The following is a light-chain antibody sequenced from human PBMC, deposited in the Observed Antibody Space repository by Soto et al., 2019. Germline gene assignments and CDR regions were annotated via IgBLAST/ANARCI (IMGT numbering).Light chain of an antibody. CDR2: AAS. V-gene: IGKV1-6*01. CDR1: QGIRIE. J-gene: IGKJ2*02. Sequence: AIQMTQSPPSLSASVGDRVTITCRASQGIRIELGWYQQTPGKAPNLLIYAASTLQTGVPSTFTGTGSGTDFTLTISSLQPEDVATYFCLQDSNYPRTFGQGTKLEIK. CDR3: LQDSNYPRT.